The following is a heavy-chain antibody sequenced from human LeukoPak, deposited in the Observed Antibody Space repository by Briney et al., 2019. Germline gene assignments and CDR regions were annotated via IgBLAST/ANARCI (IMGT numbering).Heavy chain of an antibody. D-gene: IGHD2-15*01. CDR3: ARTACSGGTCYSQRGAFDI. CDR2: ICHSGST. Sequence: SETLSLTCAVSGGSISSSNWWSWVRQPPGKGLEWIGEICHSGSTNYNPSLKSRVTISVDTSKNQFSLKLSSLTAADTAVYYCARTACSGGTCYSQRGAFDIWGQGTMVTVSS. V-gene: IGHV4-4*02. CDR1: GGSISSSNW. J-gene: IGHJ3*02.